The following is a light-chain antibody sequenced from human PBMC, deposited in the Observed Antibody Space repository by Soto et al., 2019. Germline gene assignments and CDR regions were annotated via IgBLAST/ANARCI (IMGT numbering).Light chain of an antibody. CDR2: GAS. V-gene: IGKV3-15*01. CDR1: QSVGSN. CDR3: QQYYNWTPDRT. Sequence: EIVMTQSPATLSVSPGERATLSCRASQSVGSNLAWYQQKPGQAPRLLIYGASTRATGIPARFSGSRSGTEFTPTISSLQSEDFVIYYYQQYYNWTPDRTFGQGTKVEIK. J-gene: IGKJ1*01.